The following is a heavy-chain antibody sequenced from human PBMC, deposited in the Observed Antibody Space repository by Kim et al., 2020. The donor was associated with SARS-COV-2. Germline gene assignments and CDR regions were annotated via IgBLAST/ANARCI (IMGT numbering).Heavy chain of an antibody. J-gene: IGHJ5*02. V-gene: IGHV4-39*01. CDR1: GGSISSSSYY. CDR3: ARQRSAREAWGSGSYYMGLFDP. CDR2: IYYSGST. D-gene: IGHD3-10*01. Sequence: SETLSLTCTVSGGSISSSSYYWGWIRQPPGKGLEWIGSIYYSGSTYYNPSLKSRVTISVDTSKNQFSLKLSSVTAADTAVYYCARQRSAREAWGSGSYYMGLFDPWGQGTLVTVSS.